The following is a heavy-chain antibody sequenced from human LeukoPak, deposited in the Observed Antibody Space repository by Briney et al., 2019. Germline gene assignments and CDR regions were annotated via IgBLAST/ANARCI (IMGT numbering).Heavy chain of an antibody. CDR3: ARHRMFRGVIGVYHFDN. V-gene: IGHV4-59*08. CDR1: GGPIRGSF. Sequence: PSEALLLSCTVPGGPIRGSFWSWIPQTPGKGLERIGYIYYSGSTNYKPSLKSRVTISVDTSKNQFSLKLSSVTAAATAVSYCARHRMFRGVIGVYHFDNWGQGTLVTVSP. J-gene: IGHJ4*02. CDR2: IYYSGST. D-gene: IGHD3-10*01.